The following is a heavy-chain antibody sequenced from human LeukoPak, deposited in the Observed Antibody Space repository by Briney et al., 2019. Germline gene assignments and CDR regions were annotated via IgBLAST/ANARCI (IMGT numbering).Heavy chain of an antibody. J-gene: IGHJ3*02. Sequence: SGTLSLTCAVSGGSISSSNWWSWVRQPPGKGLEWIGEIYHSGSTNYNPSLKSRVTISVDKSKNQFSLQLSSVTPDDTAVYYCAQRSTASAGGDVFDIWGQGTMVTVSS. CDR1: GGSISSSNW. CDR2: IYHSGST. D-gene: IGHD6-13*01. CDR3: AQRSTASAGGDVFDI. V-gene: IGHV4-4*02.